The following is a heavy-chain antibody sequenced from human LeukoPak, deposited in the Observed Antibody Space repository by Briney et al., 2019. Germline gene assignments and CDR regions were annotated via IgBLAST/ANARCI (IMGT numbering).Heavy chain of an antibody. J-gene: IGHJ4*02. CDR1: GDTVSSNRAA. D-gene: IGHD2-2*01. V-gene: IGHV6-1*01. Sequence: SQTLSLSCAISGDTVSSNRAAWNWIRQSPSRGLEWLGRTYYRSKWSNDYALSVRSRITTNPDTTKNQFSLQLKFVTPENTAVYYCARLVGDQVVYWGQGTLVTVSS. CDR2: TYYRSKWSN. CDR3: ARLVGDQVVY.